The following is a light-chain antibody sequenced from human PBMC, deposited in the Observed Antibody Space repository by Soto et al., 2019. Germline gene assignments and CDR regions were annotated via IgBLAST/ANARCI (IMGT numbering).Light chain of an antibody. CDR3: QQYHSWPA. Sequence: EIVMTQSPSTLSVSLGERVTLSCRARQSGFSSLAWYQQKPRQAPRLLIYGAATRPIGIPARVSGSGSGTEFTLTISSLQSEDFSVYYCQQYHSWPAFGRGTRVEIK. J-gene: IGKJ4*02. V-gene: IGKV3-15*01. CDR2: GAA. CDR1: QSGFSS.